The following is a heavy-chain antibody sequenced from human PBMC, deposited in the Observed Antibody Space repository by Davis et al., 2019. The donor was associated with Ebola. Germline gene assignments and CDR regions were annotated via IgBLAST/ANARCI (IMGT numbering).Heavy chain of an antibody. Sequence: SETLSLTCTVSGGSISSYYWSWIRQPPGEGLEWIGYIYYSGSTNYNPSLKSRVTISVDTSKNQFSLKLSSVTAADTAVYYCARLTPTLPDYWGQGTLVTVSS. CDR2: IYYSGST. V-gene: IGHV4-59*01. CDR3: ARLTPTLPDY. J-gene: IGHJ4*02. CDR1: GGSISSYY.